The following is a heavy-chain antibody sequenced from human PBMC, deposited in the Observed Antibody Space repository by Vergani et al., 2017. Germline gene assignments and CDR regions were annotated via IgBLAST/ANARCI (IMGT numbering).Heavy chain of an antibody. V-gene: IGHV1-69*05. D-gene: IGHD5-18*01. CDR2: IIPIFGTA. CDR1: GGTFSSYA. Sequence: QFQLVQSGAEVKKPGSSVKVSCTASGGTFSSYAISWVRQAPGQGLEWMGGIIPIFGTANYAQKLQGRVTMTTDESTSTAYMELSSLRSEDTAVYYCARSMQAMVTAIDYWGQGTLVTVSS. J-gene: IGHJ4*02. CDR3: ARSMQAMVTAIDY.